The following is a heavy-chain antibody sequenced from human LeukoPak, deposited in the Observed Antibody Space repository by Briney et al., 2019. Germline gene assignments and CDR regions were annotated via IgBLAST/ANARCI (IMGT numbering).Heavy chain of an antibody. Sequence: AASVKVSCTASGYTFTSYAMHWVRQAPGQRLEWMGWINAGNGNTKYSQKFQGRVTITSDTFASTAYMELSSLRSEDTAVYYCARAGNSWWLRFGYFQHWGQGTLVTVSS. CDR3: ARAGNSWWLRFGYFQH. J-gene: IGHJ1*01. CDR2: INAGNGNT. D-gene: IGHD5-12*01. CDR1: GYTFTSYA. V-gene: IGHV1-3*01.